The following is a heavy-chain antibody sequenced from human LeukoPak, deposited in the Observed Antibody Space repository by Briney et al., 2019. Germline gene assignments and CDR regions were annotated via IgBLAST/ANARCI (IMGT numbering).Heavy chain of an antibody. V-gene: IGHV3-21*01. D-gene: IGHD1-14*01. Sequence: GGSLRLSCSASGFTFSSYSMNWVRQAPGKGLEWVSSISSSSSYIYYADSVKGRFTISRDNSKNTLYLQMNGLRAEDTAVYYCAKDNRAFDIWGQGTMVTVSS. J-gene: IGHJ3*02. CDR2: ISSSSSYI. CDR1: GFTFSSYS. CDR3: AKDNRAFDI.